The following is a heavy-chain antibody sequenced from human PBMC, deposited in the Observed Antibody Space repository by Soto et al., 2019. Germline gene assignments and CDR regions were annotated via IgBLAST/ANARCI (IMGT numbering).Heavy chain of an antibody. V-gene: IGHV5-51*01. CDR2: IYPGDSDT. CDR1: GYSFTSNW. Sequence: ESLKISCKGSGYSFTSNWIGWVRQTPGKGLEWTGIIYPGDSDTRYSPSFQGQVTISADRSISTAYLQWSSLKASDTAMYYCARHTSSSWYSYFLHCGQGTQVTVSS. J-gene: IGHJ1*01. D-gene: IGHD6-13*01. CDR3: ARHTSSSWYSYFLH.